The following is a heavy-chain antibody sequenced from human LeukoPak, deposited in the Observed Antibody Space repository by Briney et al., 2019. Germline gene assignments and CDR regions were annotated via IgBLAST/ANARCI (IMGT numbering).Heavy chain of an antibody. J-gene: IGHJ3*02. V-gene: IGHV3-23*01. CDR2: ISGSGGST. D-gene: IGHD3-10*01. Sequence: PGGSLRLSCAASGFTFSSYAMSWVRQAPGKGLEWVSAISGSGGSTYYADSVKGRFTISRDNSKNTLYLQMNSLRAEDTAVYYRAKGSRLMRFGAIDAFDIWGQGTMVTVSS. CDR3: AKGSRLMRFGAIDAFDI. CDR1: GFTFSSYA.